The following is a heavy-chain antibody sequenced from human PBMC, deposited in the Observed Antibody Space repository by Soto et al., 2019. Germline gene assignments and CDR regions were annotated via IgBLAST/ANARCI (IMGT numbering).Heavy chain of an antibody. J-gene: IGHJ4*02. D-gene: IGHD2-21*02. CDR3: AREYGGNSGTFDY. CDR1: GGSFSGYY. CDR2: INHSGST. V-gene: IGHV4-34*01. Sequence: QVQLQQWGAGLLKPSETLSLTCAVYGGSFSGYYWSWIRQPPGKGLEWIGEINHSGSTNYNPSLKSAVTISVDTSQNQFSLKLSSVTAADTAVYYCAREYGGNSGTFDYWGQGTLVTVSS.